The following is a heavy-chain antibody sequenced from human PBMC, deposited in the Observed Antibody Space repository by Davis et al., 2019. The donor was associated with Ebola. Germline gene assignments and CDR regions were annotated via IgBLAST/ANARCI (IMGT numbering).Heavy chain of an antibody. Sequence: SQTLSPTCPLSAGSISSYYWSWLRQPPGKGLEWIGYIYYSGGTNYNPSLKSRVTISVDTSKNQFSLKLSSVTAADTAVYYCARHQEYCSGGSCYSNFDYWGQGTLVTVSS. J-gene: IGHJ4*02. CDR3: ARHQEYCSGGSCYSNFDY. CDR1: AGSISSYY. CDR2: IYYSGGT. D-gene: IGHD2-15*01. V-gene: IGHV4-59*08.